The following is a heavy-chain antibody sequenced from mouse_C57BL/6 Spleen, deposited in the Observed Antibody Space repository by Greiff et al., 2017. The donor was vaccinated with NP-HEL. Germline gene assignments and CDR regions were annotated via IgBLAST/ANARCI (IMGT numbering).Heavy chain of an antibody. D-gene: IGHD2-3*01. CDR3: ARGAVYDGYFSAMDY. CDR1: GYAFSSYW. V-gene: IGHV1-80*01. Sequence: LQESGAELVKPGASVKISCKASGYAFSSYWMNWVKQRPGKGLEWIGQIYPGDGDTNYNGKFKGKATLTADKSSSTAYMQLSSLTSEDSAVYFCARGAVYDGYFSAMDYWGQGTSVTVSS. J-gene: IGHJ4*01. CDR2: IYPGDGDT.